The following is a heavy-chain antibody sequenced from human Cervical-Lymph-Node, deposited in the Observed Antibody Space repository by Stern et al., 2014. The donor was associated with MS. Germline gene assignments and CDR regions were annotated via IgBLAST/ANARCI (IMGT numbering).Heavy chain of an antibody. CDR1: GFTFSNYW. Sequence: EVQLVESGGGLAQPGGSLRLSCSASGFTFSNYWMHWVRQTPGKGLEWVANINQAGSEKYVDSVKGRFTISRDNAKNSLFLQISSLRAEDTAVYYCASGVSGGSYHWGQGTLVTVSS. D-gene: IGHD2-15*01. V-gene: IGHV3-7*01. J-gene: IGHJ5*02. CDR2: INQAGSEK. CDR3: ASGVSGGSYH.